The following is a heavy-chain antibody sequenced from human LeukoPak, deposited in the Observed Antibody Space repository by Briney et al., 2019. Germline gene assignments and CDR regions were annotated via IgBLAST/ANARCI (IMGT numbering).Heavy chain of an antibody. Sequence: GSLRLSCAASGFTFSSYAMSWVRQPPGKGLEWIGHIFYSGNTYYNPSLKSRVTISVDTSKKQFSLKLSSVTAADTAVYYCARASRDIVIVPAATAIDYWGQGTLVTVSS. CDR1: GFTFSSYA. CDR3: ARASRDIVIVPAATAIDY. V-gene: IGHV4-59*04. D-gene: IGHD2-2*01. J-gene: IGHJ4*02. CDR2: IFYSGNT.